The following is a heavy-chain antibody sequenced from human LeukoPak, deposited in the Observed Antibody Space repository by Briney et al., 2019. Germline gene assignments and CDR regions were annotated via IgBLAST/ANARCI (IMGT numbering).Heavy chain of an antibody. CDR3: AELGITMIGGV. V-gene: IGHV3-21*01. CDR1: GFTFSSYS. D-gene: IGHD3-10*02. Sequence: GGSLRLSCAASGFTFSSYSMNWVRQAPGKGLEWVSSISSSNSYIYYADSVKGRFTISRDSAKNSLFLQMNSLRAEDTAVYYCAELGITMIGGVWGKGTTVTISS. CDR2: ISSSNSYI. J-gene: IGHJ6*04.